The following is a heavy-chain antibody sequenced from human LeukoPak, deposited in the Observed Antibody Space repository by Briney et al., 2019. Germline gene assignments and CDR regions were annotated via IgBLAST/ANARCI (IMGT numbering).Heavy chain of an antibody. J-gene: IGHJ6*02. CDR1: GFTFTSYA. CDR3: AKVSGGGLYYDGMDV. D-gene: IGHD1-14*01. V-gene: IGHV3-23*01. Sequence: KAGGSLRLSCAASGFTFTSYAMNWVRQAPGKGLEWVSVISGSGGTTYYADSVKGRFTISRDSSKNTLYLQMNSLRAEDTAVYYCAKVSGGGLYYDGMDVWGQGTTVTVS. CDR2: ISGSGGTT.